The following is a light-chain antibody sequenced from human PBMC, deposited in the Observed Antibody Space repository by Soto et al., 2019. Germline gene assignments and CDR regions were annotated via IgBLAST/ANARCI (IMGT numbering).Light chain of an antibody. CDR1: KNDIGVYDF. J-gene: IGLJ1*01. CDR3: KSYAGSKTYV. CDR2: EVV. Sequence: QSVLTQPPSASGSPGQSVTISCTGTKNDIGVYDFVSWYQHHPGKAPRLIIYEVVQRPSGVPDRFSGSKSGNTASLTVSGLQAADVADYFCKSYAGSKTYVFGSGNKVTVL. V-gene: IGLV2-8*01.